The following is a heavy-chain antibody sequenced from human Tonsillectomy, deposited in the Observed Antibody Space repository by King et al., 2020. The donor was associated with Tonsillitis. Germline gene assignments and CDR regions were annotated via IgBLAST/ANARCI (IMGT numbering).Heavy chain of an antibody. Sequence: QLQESGPGLVKPSETLSLTCTVSGGSISSYYWSWIRQPPGKGLEWSGYIYYSGSTNYNPSLKSRVTISVDTSKNQFSLKLSSVTAADTAVYYCASTSIAAAGTLFIHWGQGTLVTVSS. CDR3: ASTSIAAAGTLFIH. V-gene: IGHV4-59*08. J-gene: IGHJ4*02. CDR1: GGSISSYY. D-gene: IGHD6-13*01. CDR2: IYYSGST.